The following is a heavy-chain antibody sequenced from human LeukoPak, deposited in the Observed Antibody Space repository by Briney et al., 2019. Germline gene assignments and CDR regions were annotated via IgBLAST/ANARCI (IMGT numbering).Heavy chain of an antibody. CDR2: INAGNGNT. CDR3: AGGELLGWFDP. CDR1: GYTFTNYA. V-gene: IGHV1-3*01. Sequence: ASVKVSCKASGYTFTNYALHWVRQAPGQRLEWMGWINAGNGNTKYSQKFQGRVTITRDTSASTAYMELRSLRSDDTAVYYCAGGELLGWFDPWGQGTLVTVSS. D-gene: IGHD3-10*01. J-gene: IGHJ5*02.